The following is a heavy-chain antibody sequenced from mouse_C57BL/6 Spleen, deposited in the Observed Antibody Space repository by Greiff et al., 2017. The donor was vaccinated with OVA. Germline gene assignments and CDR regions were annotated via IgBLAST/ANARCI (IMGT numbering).Heavy chain of an antibody. Sequence: VQLQQSGAELVRPGTSVKVSCKASGYAFTNYLIEWVKQRPGQGLEWIGVINPGSGGTNYNEKFKGKATLTADKSSSTAYMQLSSLTSEDSAVYFCARYYDGYYPYAMDYWGQGTSVTVSS. CDR2: INPGSGGT. J-gene: IGHJ4*01. V-gene: IGHV1-54*01. CDR3: ARYYDGYYPYAMDY. D-gene: IGHD2-3*01. CDR1: GYAFTNYL.